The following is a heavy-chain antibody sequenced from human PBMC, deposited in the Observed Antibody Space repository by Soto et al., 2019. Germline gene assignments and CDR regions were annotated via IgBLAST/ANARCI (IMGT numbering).Heavy chain of an antibody. Sequence: ASVKVSCKASGYTFTSYYMHWVRQAPGQGLEWMGRIYPSDGSTSYAQKFQGRVTMTGDTSTSTAYMELRSLRSDDTAVYYCARGGYSGYDYEAWYFDYWGQGTLVTVSS. J-gene: IGHJ4*02. CDR2: IYPSDGST. V-gene: IGHV1-46*01. D-gene: IGHD5-12*01. CDR1: GYTFTSYY. CDR3: ARGGYSGYDYEAWYFDY.